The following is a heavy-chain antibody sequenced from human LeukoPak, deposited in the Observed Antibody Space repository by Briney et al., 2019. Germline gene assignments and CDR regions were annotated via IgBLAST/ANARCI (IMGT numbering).Heavy chain of an antibody. D-gene: IGHD3-3*02. CDR1: GGSISGYS. V-gene: IGHV4-59*08. J-gene: IGHJ3*02. CDR2: IYYSGRT. Sequence: MSSETLSLTCTVSGGSISGYSWNWIRQPPGKGLEWIGSIYYSGRTNYNPSLESRVTISVDTSKNQFSLQLNSVTAADTAVYYCARDISGGSHVLDIWGQGTMVTVSS. CDR3: ARDISGGSHVLDI.